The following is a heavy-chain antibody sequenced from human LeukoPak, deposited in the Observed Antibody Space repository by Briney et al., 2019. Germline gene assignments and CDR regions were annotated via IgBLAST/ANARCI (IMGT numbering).Heavy chain of an antibody. CDR3: ARDRGSSWSLFDY. Sequence: GGSLRLSCAASGFTFSSYAMHWVRQAPGKGLEWVAVISYDGSNKYYADSVKGRFTISRDNSKNTLYLQMNSLRAEDTAVYYCARDRGSSWSLFDYWGQGTPVTVSS. J-gene: IGHJ4*02. CDR1: GFTFSSYA. D-gene: IGHD6-13*01. CDR2: ISYDGSNK. V-gene: IGHV3-30-3*01.